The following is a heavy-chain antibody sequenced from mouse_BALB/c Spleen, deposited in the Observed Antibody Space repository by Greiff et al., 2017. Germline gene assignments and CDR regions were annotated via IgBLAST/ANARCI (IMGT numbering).Heavy chain of an antibody. CDR1: GFTFSSFG. V-gene: IGHV5-17*02. CDR2: ISSGSSTI. Sequence: EVKLMESGGGLVQPGGSRKLSCAASGFTFSSFGMHWVRQAPEKGLEWVAYISSGSSTIYYADTVKGRFTISRDNPKNTLFLQMTSLRSEDTAMYYCARWDYDYAMDYWGQGTSVTVSS. CDR3: ARWDYDYAMDY. D-gene: IGHD2-4*01. J-gene: IGHJ4*01.